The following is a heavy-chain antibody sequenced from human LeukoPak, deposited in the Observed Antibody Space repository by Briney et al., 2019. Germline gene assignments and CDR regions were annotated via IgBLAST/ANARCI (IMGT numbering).Heavy chain of an antibody. CDR1: GYSISSGYY. D-gene: IGHD2-15*01. J-gene: IGHJ5*02. V-gene: IGHV4-38-2*02. CDR3: ARDRGVAPAGWFDP. CDR2: IYYSGST. Sequence: PSETLSLTCTVSGYSISSGYYWGWIRQPPGKGLEWIGSIYYSGSTYYNPSLKSRVTISVDTSKNQFSLKLSSVTAADTAVYYCARDRGVAPAGWFDPWGQGTLVTVSS.